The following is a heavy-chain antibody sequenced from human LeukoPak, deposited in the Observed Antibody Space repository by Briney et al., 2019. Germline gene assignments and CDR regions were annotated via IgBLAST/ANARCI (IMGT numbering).Heavy chain of an antibody. D-gene: IGHD2-8*02. CDR1: GFTFSSYA. Sequence: PGGSLRLSCAASGFTFSSYAMSWVRRAPGQGLEWVASIKEDGTETHYVDSVRGRFTISRDNDKNSLYLQMNNLRAEDTAMYYCARDGGWWRFDFWGQGALVTVSS. CDR2: IKEDGTET. CDR3: ARDGGWWRFDF. V-gene: IGHV3-7*03. J-gene: IGHJ4*02.